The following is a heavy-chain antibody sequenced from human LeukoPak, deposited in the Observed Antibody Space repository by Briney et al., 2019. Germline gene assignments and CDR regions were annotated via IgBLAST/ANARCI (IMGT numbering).Heavy chain of an antibody. CDR1: GDSISSGGFY. CDR2: IYYSGST. CDR3: ARVGSFGDFYY. Sequence: PSQTLSLTCTVSGDSISSGGFYWSWIRQHPGKGLEWIGYIYYSGSTYYNPSLKSRVNISVDTSKNQFSLKLGSVTAADTAVYYCARVGSFGDFYYWGQGALVTASS. D-gene: IGHD3-10*01. V-gene: IGHV4-31*03. J-gene: IGHJ4*02.